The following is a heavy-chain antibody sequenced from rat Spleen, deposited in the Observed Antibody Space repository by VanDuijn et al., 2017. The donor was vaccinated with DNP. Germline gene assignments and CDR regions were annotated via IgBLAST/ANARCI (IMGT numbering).Heavy chain of an antibody. Sequence: EVQLVESGGGLVQPGGSLNLSCAASGFTFNNYWMTWIRQVPGKGLEWVASISTGGGSTSYRDSVRGRFTISRDNAKSILYLQMDSLRSEDTATFYCTTDFERGYWGQGVMVTVSS. CDR3: TTDFERGY. J-gene: IGHJ2*01. V-gene: IGHV5-31*01. CDR2: ISTGGGST. D-gene: IGHD1-11*01. CDR1: GFTFNNYW.